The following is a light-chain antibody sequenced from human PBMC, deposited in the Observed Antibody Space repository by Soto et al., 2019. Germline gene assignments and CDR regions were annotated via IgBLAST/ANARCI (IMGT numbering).Light chain of an antibody. CDR2: GAS. V-gene: IGKV3-20*01. J-gene: IGKJ2*01. CDR3: QQYGRSPYT. CDR1: QTVISNY. Sequence: EIVWTQSPGTLSLSPGERATLSCRASQTVISNYLAWYQQKPGQAPRLLIYGASSKATGTPDRFSGSGSGTDFTLTIDRLEPEDFVVYYCQQYGRSPYTFGQGTKLEIK.